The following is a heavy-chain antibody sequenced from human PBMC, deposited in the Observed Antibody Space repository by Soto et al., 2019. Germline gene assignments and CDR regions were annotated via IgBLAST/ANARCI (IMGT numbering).Heavy chain of an antibody. CDR3: ARDTVTSLTPYQGFYYYGMDV. Sequence: GGSLRLSCAASGFTFSSYGMTWVRQAPGKGLEWVSFSSATGAGTYYADSVKGRFTISRDNSKNTLYLQMTSLRADDTAVYYCARDTVTSLTPYQGFYYYGMDVWGQGTTVTVSS. D-gene: IGHD2-2*01. V-gene: IGHV3-23*01. J-gene: IGHJ6*02. CDR1: GFTFSSYG. CDR2: SSATGAGT.